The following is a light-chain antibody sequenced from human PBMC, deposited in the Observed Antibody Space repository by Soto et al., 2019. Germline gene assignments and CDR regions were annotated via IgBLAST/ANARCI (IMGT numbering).Light chain of an antibody. CDR3: EAWDGSLNAVL. J-gene: IGLJ2*01. Sequence: QPVLTQPPSASGTPGQRVTISCSGSSSNIGTNTVNWYQHLPGSAPKFLIYSNDQRPSGVPARFSGSKSGTSASLAISGLQPDDEADYYCEAWDGSLNAVLFGGGTKLTVL. CDR2: SND. V-gene: IGLV1-44*01. CDR1: SSNIGTNT.